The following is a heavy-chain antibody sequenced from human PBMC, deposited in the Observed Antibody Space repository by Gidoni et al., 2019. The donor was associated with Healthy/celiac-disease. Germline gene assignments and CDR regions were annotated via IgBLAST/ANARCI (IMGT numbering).Heavy chain of an antibody. CDR3: ARGAAAGI. CDR1: GYTFTSYD. Sequence: QVQLVQSGAEVRKPGASVRVCGEASGYTFTSYDINWVRQATGQGREWMGWMNTNSVNTGYAQKFQGRVTMTRNTSISTAYMELSSLRSEYTAVYYCARGAAAGIWGRGTLVTVSS. V-gene: IGHV1-8*01. J-gene: IGHJ2*01. CDR2: MNTNSVNT. D-gene: IGHD6-13*01.